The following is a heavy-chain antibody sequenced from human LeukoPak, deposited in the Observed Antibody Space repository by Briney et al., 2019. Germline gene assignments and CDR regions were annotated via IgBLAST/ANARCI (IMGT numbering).Heavy chain of an antibody. J-gene: IGHJ6*03. V-gene: IGHV1-69*05. CDR1: GGTFSSYA. CDR2: IIPIFGTA. D-gene: IGHD5-18*01. CDR3: ARATRDVDTAMVAYMDV. Sequence: ASVKVSCKASGGTFSSYAISWVRQAPGQGLEWMGGIIPIFGTANYAQKFQGRVTITTDESTSTAYMELSSLRSEDTAVYYCARATRDVDTAMVAYMDVWGKGTTVTVSS.